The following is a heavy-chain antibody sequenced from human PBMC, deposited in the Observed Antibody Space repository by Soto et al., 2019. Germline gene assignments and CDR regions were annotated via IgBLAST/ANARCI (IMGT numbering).Heavy chain of an antibody. Sequence: PGGSLRLSCAASGFTFSSYAMTWVRQAPGQGLEWVASISGSGGTTNYADSVKGRFTISRDNSKNTAYLQMNSLRAEDTAVYYCAKDRGTSIDVHRCFHYYGMDVWGRGTTVAVSS. CDR1: GFTFSSYA. D-gene: IGHD2-2*01. CDR3: AKDRGTSIDVHRCFHYYGMDV. V-gene: IGHV3-23*01. J-gene: IGHJ6*02. CDR2: ISGSGGTT.